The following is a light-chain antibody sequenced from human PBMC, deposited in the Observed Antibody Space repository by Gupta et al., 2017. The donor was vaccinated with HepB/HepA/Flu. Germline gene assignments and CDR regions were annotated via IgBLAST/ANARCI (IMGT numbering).Light chain of an antibody. Sequence: SSELTQDPAVSVALGQTVRITCQGDTLVSLYASWYQLKPGQAPILVVYTNNNRPSGIPDRFSGSSSGNTASLTITGAQAEDEADYYCNSRDSSGQHPVFGGGTKLTVL. CDR1: TLVSLY. CDR3: NSRDSSGQHPV. V-gene: IGLV3-19*01. J-gene: IGLJ2*01. CDR2: TNN.